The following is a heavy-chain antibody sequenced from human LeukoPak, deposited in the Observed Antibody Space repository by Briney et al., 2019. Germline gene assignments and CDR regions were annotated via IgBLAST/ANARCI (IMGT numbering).Heavy chain of an antibody. CDR3: ATMAAEGENWFDP. J-gene: IGHJ5*02. Sequence: ASVKVSCKASGYTFTGYYMHWVRQAPGQGLEWMGRINPNNGATNYAQKLQGRVTITGDTSISTAYMELSSLRSEDTAVYYCATMAAEGENWFDPWGQGTLVTVSS. CDR1: GYTFTGYY. CDR2: INPNNGAT. V-gene: IGHV1-2*06. D-gene: IGHD6-13*01.